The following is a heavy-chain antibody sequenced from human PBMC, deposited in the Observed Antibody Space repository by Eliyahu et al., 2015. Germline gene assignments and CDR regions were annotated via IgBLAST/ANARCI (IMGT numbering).Heavy chain of an antibody. V-gene: IGHV4-34*01. CDR3: ARTSRLVGSYPFDY. Sequence: QVQLQQWGAGLLKPSETLSLTCAVYGGSFSGYYWSWIRQPPGKGVEWIGGINHSGSTHYNPSLKSRVTISVDTSKNQFSLKLSSVTAADTAVYYCARTSRLVGSYPFDYWGQGTLVTVSS. CDR1: GGSFSGYY. D-gene: IGHD1-26*01. CDR2: INHSGST. J-gene: IGHJ4*02.